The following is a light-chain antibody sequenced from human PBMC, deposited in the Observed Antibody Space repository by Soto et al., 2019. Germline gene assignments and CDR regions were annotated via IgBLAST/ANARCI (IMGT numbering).Light chain of an antibody. CDR2: RAS. CDR3: QQYSTFSLT. V-gene: IGKV1-5*03. CDR1: QSISTH. J-gene: IGKJ1*01. Sequence: DIQMTQSPSTLSASVGDRVTISCRASQSISTHLAWYQQKPGKAPKFLISRASRLETGVPSRFSGSGSGTEFTLTISSLQPDALETSYCQQYSTFSLTFGQGTKVDIK.